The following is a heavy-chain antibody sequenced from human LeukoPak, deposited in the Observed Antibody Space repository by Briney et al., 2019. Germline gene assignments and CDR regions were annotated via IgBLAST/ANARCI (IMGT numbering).Heavy chain of an antibody. Sequence: SETLSLTCTVSGGPISSSSYYWGWIRQPPGKVLEWIAYISYSGSTNYNPSLRSRVTISLDTSKNHFSLKLSAVTAADTAVYYCARQSSGYDLGPFAYWGQGTLVTVSS. CDR1: GGPISSSSYY. D-gene: IGHD5-12*01. J-gene: IGHJ4*02. V-gene: IGHV4-61*05. CDR2: ISYSGST. CDR3: ARQSSGYDLGPFAY.